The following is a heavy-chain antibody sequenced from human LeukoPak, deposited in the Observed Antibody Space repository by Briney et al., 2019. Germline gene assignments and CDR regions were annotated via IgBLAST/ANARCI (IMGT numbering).Heavy chain of an antibody. CDR1: VGTFSSYA. Sequence: ASVKVSCKASVGTFSSYAISWVRQAPGQGLEWMGRIIPILGIANYAQKFQGRVTITADRYTSTAYMELSSLRSEDTALYYCARDGVGATNFAYWGQGTLVTVSS. D-gene: IGHD1-26*01. CDR3: ARDGVGATNFAY. CDR2: IIPILGIA. J-gene: IGHJ4*02. V-gene: IGHV1-69*04.